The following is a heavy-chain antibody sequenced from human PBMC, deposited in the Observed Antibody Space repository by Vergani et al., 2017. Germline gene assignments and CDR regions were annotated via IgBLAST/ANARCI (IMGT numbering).Heavy chain of an antibody. J-gene: IGHJ6*02. CDR1: GYTFTDFY. CDR2: INPNTGGT. CDR3: ARVGGLGSHDKDYYYYGMDV. V-gene: IGHV1-2*02. Sequence: QVQLVQSGAEVRKPGASVKVSCKASGYTFTDFYMHWVRQAPGQGLEWMGWINPNTGGTNYALKFQGRVTMTRDTTVSTAYMELSRLRSDDTAVYSCARVGGLGSHDKDYYYYGMDVWGQGTTVTVSS. D-gene: IGHD3-16*01.